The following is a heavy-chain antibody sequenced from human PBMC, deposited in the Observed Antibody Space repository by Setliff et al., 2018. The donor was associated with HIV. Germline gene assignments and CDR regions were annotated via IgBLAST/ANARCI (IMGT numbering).Heavy chain of an antibody. V-gene: IGHV3-7*03. CDR3: AKNPKYISGWFQYYFDY. CDR1: GFTFRSHW. D-gene: IGHD6-19*01. J-gene: IGHJ4*02. Sequence: TGGSLRLSCAASGFTFRSHWMSWVRQAPGKGLEWVANIKQGGTENYSVDSVKGRFTISRDDAKNSLYLQMNSLRAEDTAVYYCAKNPKYISGWFQYYFDYWGQGALVTVS. CDR2: IKQGGTEN.